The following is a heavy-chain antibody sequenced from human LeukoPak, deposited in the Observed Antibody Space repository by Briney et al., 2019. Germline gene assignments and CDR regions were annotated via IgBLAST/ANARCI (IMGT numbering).Heavy chain of an antibody. V-gene: IGHV4-39*01. CDR1: GGSISSSSYY. Sequence: SETLSLTCTVSGGSISSSSYYWGWIRQPPGKGLEWIGSIYYSGSTYYNPSLKSRVTISVDTSKNQFSLKLSSVTAADTAVYYCARQGYDILTGYYGAFDIWGQGTMVTVSS. CDR2: IYYSGST. D-gene: IGHD3-9*01. CDR3: ARQGYDILTGYYGAFDI. J-gene: IGHJ3*02.